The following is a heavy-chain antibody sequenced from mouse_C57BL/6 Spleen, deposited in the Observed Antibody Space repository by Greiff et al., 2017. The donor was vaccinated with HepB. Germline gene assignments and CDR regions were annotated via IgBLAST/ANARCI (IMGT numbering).Heavy chain of an antibody. J-gene: IGHJ2*01. D-gene: IGHD1-1*01. CDR1: GFTFSDYG. Sequence: EVKLVESGGGLVKPGGSLKLSCAASGFTFSDYGMHWVRQAPEKGLEWVAYISSGSSTIYYADTVKGRFTISRDNAKNTLFLQMPSLRSVDTAMSSFAMPYYSGSRSYFDYWGQGTTLTVSS. CDR2: ISSGSSTI. V-gene: IGHV5-17*01. CDR3: AMPYYSGSRSYFDY.